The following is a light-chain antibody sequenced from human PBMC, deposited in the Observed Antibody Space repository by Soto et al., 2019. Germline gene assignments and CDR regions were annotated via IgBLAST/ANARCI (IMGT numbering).Light chain of an antibody. CDR2: EVS. V-gene: IGLV2-14*01. CDR3: SSYTSSSLGV. CDR1: SSDVGGYNY. Sequence: QSALTQPASVSGSPGQSITISCTGTSSDVGGYNYVSWYQQHPGNAPKLMIYEVSNRPSGVSNRFSGSKSGNTASLTISGLQAEDEADYYCSSYTSSSLGVFGTGTKLTVL. J-gene: IGLJ1*01.